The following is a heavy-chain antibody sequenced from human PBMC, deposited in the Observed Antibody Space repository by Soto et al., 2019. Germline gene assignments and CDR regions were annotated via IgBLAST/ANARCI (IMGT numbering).Heavy chain of an antibody. Sequence: PGGSLRLSCAASGFTFSSYAMSWVRQAPGKGLEWVSATSGSGGSTYYADSVKGRFTISRDNSKNTLYLQMNSLRAEDTAVYYCAKISRIAAAGADLDYWGQGTLVTVSS. CDR3: AKISRIAAAGADLDY. J-gene: IGHJ4*02. CDR2: TSGSGGST. D-gene: IGHD6-13*01. V-gene: IGHV3-23*01. CDR1: GFTFSSYA.